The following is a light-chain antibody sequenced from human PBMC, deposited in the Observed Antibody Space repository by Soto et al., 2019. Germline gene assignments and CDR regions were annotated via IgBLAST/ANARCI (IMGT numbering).Light chain of an antibody. Sequence: DIQMTQSPSSLSASVGDRVTITCRASQSISSYLNWYQQKPGKAPNLLIYAAYSLQSGVPSRFSGSGSVTDFTLTISSLQPEDFATYYCQQSYSTPRTFGQGTKVDIK. CDR1: QSISSY. V-gene: IGKV1-39*01. J-gene: IGKJ1*01. CDR3: QQSYSTPRT. CDR2: AAY.